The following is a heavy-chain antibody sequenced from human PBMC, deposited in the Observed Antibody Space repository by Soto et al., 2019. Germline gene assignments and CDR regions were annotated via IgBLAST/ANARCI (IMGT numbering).Heavy chain of an antibody. CDR2: IIPLLGIG. CDR1: GGTLSSET. CDR3: ARAPYILLGGSVYCTVV. Sequence: SVKVSCKVSGGTLSSETISWLRQAPGQGLEWMGRIIPLLGIGNYAQKFQGRVTITEDISTNTGYMELSSLTSQDTAIYYCARAPYILLGGSVYCTVVWGQGTTVTVAS. J-gene: IGHJ6*02. V-gene: IGHV1-69*02. D-gene: IGHD2-15*01.